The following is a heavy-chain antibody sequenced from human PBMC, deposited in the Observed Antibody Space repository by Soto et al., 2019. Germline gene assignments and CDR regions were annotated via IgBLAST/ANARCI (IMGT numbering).Heavy chain of an antibody. CDR3: ATAASMTTGSSPNYYYMDV. D-gene: IGHD4-17*01. CDR2: FDPEDGET. Sequence: KVYWKGAGYAISELFVHWGRKTKRKGLEWMGGFDPEDGETIYAQKFQGRVTMTEDTSTDTAYMELSSLRSEDTAVYYCATAASMTTGSSPNYYYMDVWGKGTTVSVSS. CDR1: GYAISELF. V-gene: IGHV1-24*01. J-gene: IGHJ6*03.